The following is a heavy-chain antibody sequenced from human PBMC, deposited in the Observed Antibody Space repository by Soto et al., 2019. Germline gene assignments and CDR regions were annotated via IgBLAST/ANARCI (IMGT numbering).Heavy chain of an antibody. V-gene: IGHV3-73*01. CDR2: IRDRAYNYAT. D-gene: IGHD3-10*01. Sequence: EVLLVESGGGVVQSGGSLKLSCAASGFVFKDSSINWVRQASGKGLARVGRIRDRAYNYATAYTASVKGRFTISRDDSNNTAYLQMTSLNTEDTAIYYCTRLISAAQDYWGQGTLVTVSS. J-gene: IGHJ4*02. CDR1: GFVFKDSS. CDR3: TRLISAAQDY.